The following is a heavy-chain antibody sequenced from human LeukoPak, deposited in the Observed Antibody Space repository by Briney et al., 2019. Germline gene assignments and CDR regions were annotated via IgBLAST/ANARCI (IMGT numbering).Heavy chain of an antibody. Sequence: PGGSLRLSCAASGFTFSSYAMHWVRQAPGKGLEYVSAISSNGGSTYYANSVKGRFTISRDNSKNTLYLQMGSLRAEDMAVYYCARSPQRVLYGGLYYFDYWGQGTLVTVSS. V-gene: IGHV3-64*01. CDR3: ARSPQRVLYGGLYYFDY. J-gene: IGHJ4*02. CDR1: GFTFSSYA. CDR2: ISSNGGST. D-gene: IGHD4-23*01.